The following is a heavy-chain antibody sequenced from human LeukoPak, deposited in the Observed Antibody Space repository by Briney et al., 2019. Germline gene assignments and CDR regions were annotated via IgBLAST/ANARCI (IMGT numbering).Heavy chain of an antibody. CDR3: AEHGITMIGGV. V-gene: IGHV3-48*03. D-gene: IGHD3-10*02. CDR2: ISSNCSTI. Sequence: PGGSLRLSCAASGFTFSRYEMNCVRQAPGKGLEWVSYISSNCSTIYYADSMKGRFTIYRDNAKNSLYLQMNSLRVEDTAVYDCAEHGITMIGGVWGKGTTVTISS. J-gene: IGHJ6*04. CDR1: GFTFSRYE.